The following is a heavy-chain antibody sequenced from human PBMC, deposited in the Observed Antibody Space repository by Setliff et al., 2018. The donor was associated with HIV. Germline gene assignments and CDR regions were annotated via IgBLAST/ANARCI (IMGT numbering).Heavy chain of an antibody. J-gene: IGHJ4*02. CDR1: GYSFTDYY. V-gene: IGHV1-2*04. Sequence: ASVKVSCKASGYSFTDYYIHWVRQAPGQGLEWMGWINPKSDGTNYAQKFQGWITMTRDTSISTAYMELSRLRSDDTAVYYRARGMDYYDTSGYYQYYFDYWGQGTLVTVSS. D-gene: IGHD3-22*01. CDR2: INPKSDGT. CDR3: ARGMDYYDTSGYYQYYFDY.